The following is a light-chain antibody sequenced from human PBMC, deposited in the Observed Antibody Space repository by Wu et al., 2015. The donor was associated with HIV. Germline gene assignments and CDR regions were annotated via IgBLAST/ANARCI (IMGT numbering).Light chain of an antibody. CDR1: QSVSSY. J-gene: IGKJ2*01. CDR3: QQRSNWPPYT. CDR2: DAS. V-gene: IGKV3-11*01. Sequence: EIVLTQSPAALSLSPGERATLSCRASQSVSSYLAWYQQKPGQAPRLLIYDASNRATGIPARFSGSGSGTDFTLTISRLEPGDFAVYYCQQRSNWPPYTFGQGTRLEIK.